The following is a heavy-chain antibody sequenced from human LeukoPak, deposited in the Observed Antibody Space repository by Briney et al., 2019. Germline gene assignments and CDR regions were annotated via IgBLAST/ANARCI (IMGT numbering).Heavy chain of an antibody. Sequence: PGGSLRLSCAASGFTFSSYGMHWVRQAPGKGLEWVAFIRYDGSNKYYADSVKGRFTISRDNSKNTLYLQMNSLRAEDTAVYYCSKDILTDYYDSSGTGWYFDYWGQGTLVTVSS. CDR1: GFTFSSYG. D-gene: IGHD3-22*01. J-gene: IGHJ4*02. CDR3: SKDILTDYYDSSGTGWYFDY. V-gene: IGHV3-30*02. CDR2: IRYDGSNK.